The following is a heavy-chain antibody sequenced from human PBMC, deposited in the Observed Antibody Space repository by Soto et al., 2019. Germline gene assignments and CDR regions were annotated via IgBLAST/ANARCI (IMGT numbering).Heavy chain of an antibody. CDR3: AKLRRASSDYFFDY. D-gene: IGHD2-21*02. CDR1: GFTLSDHY. CDR2: SRDKAQGYST. Sequence: GGSLRLSCAGSGFTLSDHYIDWVRQAPGKGLEWVGRSRDKAQGYSTAYAASVKGRFTTSRDESKNSVYLQMNSLGAEDTAVYYCAKLRRASSDYFFDYWGQGTLVTVSS. J-gene: IGHJ4*02. V-gene: IGHV3-72*01.